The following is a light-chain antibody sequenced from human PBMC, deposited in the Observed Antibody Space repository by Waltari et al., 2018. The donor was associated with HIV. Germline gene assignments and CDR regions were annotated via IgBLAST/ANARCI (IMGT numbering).Light chain of an antibody. CDR3: QQYYGTQIT. V-gene: IGKV4-1*01. Sequence: LDVSLGASATIKRTTSESVLYTSNNKNYLAWYQQQPGQPPKLLLYWSSTRGSAVPDRFSRRGSGTAVSLTISSLQAEDVAIFYCQQYYGTQITFGGGTKVEIK. J-gene: IGKJ4*01. CDR1: ESVLYTSNNKNY. CDR2: WSS.